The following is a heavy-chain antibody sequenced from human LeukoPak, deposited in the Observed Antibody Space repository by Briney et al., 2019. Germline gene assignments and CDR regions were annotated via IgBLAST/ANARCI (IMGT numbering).Heavy chain of an antibody. Sequence: NPGGALRLSCAASGFTFSSYWMHWVRQAPGKGLVWVSRINSDGTSTNYADSVKGRFTISRDNAKNTLYLQMNSLRAEDTAVYYCARVNYGGNSFSDYWGQGTLVTVSS. CDR1: GFTFSSYW. CDR3: ARVNYGGNSFSDY. J-gene: IGHJ4*02. D-gene: IGHD4-23*01. CDR2: INSDGTST. V-gene: IGHV3-74*01.